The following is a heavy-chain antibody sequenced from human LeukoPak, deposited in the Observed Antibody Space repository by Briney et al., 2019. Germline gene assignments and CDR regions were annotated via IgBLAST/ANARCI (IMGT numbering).Heavy chain of an antibody. CDR3: VATVAYCGGDCYPPGNYAFDI. D-gene: IGHD2-21*02. CDR1: GGSISSYN. J-gene: IGHJ3*02. Sequence: SETLSLTCTVSGGSISSYNWSWIRQPPGKGLEWIGYIYYSGSTNYNPSLKSRVTISVDTSKNQFSLKLSSVTAADTAVYYCVATVAYCGGDCYPPGNYAFDIWGQGTMVTVSS. V-gene: IGHV4-59*01. CDR2: IYYSGST.